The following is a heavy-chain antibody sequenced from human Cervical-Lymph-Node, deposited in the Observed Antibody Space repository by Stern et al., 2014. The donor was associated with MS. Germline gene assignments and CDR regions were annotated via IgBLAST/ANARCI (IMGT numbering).Heavy chain of an antibody. V-gene: IGHV1-18*01. D-gene: IGHD3-16*01. CDR1: GYTFTNNV. Sequence: VQLVESGAEMKKPGASVKVSCKTSGYTFTNNVVTWVRRAPGQGLEWLGWINPYNGNTNYAQILQRRVSLTTDPFTTTAYMELRSLRFDDSAVYYCARVAVWASYGFDFWGQGTLISVSS. J-gene: IGHJ4*02. CDR3: ARVAVWASYGFDF. CDR2: INPYNGNT.